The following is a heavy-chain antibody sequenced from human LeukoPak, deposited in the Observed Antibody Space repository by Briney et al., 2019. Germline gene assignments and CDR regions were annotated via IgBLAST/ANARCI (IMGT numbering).Heavy chain of an antibody. CDR1: GFTFSSYW. CDR2: ISWNSGSI. J-gene: IGHJ5*02. D-gene: IGHD3-22*01. Sequence: PGGSLRLSCAASGFTFSSYWMHWVRQAPGKGLEWVSGISWNSGSIGYADSVKGRFTISRDNAKNSLYLQMNSLRAEDTALYYCVKDRGAYYDTLLRWFDPWGQGTLVTVSS. V-gene: IGHV3-9*01. CDR3: VKDRGAYYDTLLRWFDP.